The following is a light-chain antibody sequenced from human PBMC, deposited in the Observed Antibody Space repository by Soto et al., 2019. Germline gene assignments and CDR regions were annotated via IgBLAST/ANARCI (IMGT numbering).Light chain of an antibody. Sequence: DLQMTQSPSSVSASVGDRVTITCRASQGISSWLAWYQQKPGKAPKLLIYAASSLQSGVPSRFRGRGTWNRFPPPISSLQPEDFATYYCQQANSFPHTFGQGTKLEIK. CDR3: QQANSFPHT. CDR2: AAS. J-gene: IGKJ2*01. V-gene: IGKV1-12*01. CDR1: QGISSW.